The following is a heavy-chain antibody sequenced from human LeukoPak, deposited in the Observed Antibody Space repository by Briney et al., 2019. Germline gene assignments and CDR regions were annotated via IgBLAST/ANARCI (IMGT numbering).Heavy chain of an antibody. CDR1: GGTFSSYA. Sequence: ASVKVSCKASGGTFSSYAISWVRQAPGQGLEWMGRIIPILGIANYAQKFQGRVTITADKSTSTAYMELSSLRSEDTAVYYCARGYNSTLGGYWGQGTLVTVSS. J-gene: IGHJ4*02. V-gene: IGHV1-69*04. CDR3: ARGYNSTLGGY. CDR2: IIPILGIA. D-gene: IGHD6-13*01.